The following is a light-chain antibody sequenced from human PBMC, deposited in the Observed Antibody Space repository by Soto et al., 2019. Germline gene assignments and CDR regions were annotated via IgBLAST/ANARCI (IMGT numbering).Light chain of an antibody. CDR3: QQYNKWPPWT. CDR2: GAP. CDR1: QSVSNN. Sequence: EIVMTQSPSTLSVSTGERATLSCRASQSVSNNLAWYQQKPGQAPRLLIYGAPTRATGIPARFSGSGSGTEFTLTISSLQSEDFAVYYCQQYNKWPPWTFGHGTKVDIK. J-gene: IGKJ1*01. V-gene: IGKV3-15*01.